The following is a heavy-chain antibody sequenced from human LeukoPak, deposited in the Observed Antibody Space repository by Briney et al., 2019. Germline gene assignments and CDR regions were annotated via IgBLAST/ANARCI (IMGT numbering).Heavy chain of an antibody. Sequence: GGSLRLSCAASGFTFSSFAMGWVRLAPGKGLQWISCIYGSNNNTYYTDSVTGRFTISRDNSKTTLFLQMNSLRAEDTAVYYCAKGNSGSCYTGLGFWGQGTLVTVSS. V-gene: IGHV3-23*05. D-gene: IGHD2-2*02. CDR3: AKGNSGSCYTGLGF. J-gene: IGHJ4*02. CDR1: GFTFSSFA. CDR2: IYGSNNNT.